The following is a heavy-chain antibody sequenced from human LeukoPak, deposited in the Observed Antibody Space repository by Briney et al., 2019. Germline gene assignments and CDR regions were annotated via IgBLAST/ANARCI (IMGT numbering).Heavy chain of an antibody. V-gene: IGHV3-33*01. CDR3: ARDDGDYVPRHYFDY. Sequence: GGSLRLSCAASGFTFSSYGMHWVRQAPGKGLEWVAVIWYDGSNKYYADSVKGRFTISRDNSKNTLYLQMNSLRAEDTAVYYCARDDGDYVPRHYFDYWGQGTLVTVSS. CDR2: IWYDGSNK. CDR1: GFTFSSYG. J-gene: IGHJ4*02. D-gene: IGHD4-17*01.